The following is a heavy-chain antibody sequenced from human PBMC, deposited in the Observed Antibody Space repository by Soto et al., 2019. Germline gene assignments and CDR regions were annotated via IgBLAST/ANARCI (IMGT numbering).Heavy chain of an antibody. D-gene: IGHD3-9*01. CDR3: ATARGDYDILTGYYSNPWFDP. Sequence: ASVKVSCKASGYTFTSYGISWVRQAPGQGLEWMGWISAYNGNTNYAQMLQGRVTMTTDTSTSTAYMELRSLRSDDTAVYYCATARGDYDILTGYYSNPWFDPWGQGTLVTVSS. CDR1: GYTFTSYG. J-gene: IGHJ5*02. CDR2: ISAYNGNT. V-gene: IGHV1-18*01.